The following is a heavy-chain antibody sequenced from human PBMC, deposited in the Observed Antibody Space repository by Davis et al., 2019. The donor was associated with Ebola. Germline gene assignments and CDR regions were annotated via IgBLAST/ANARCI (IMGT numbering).Heavy chain of an antibody. D-gene: IGHD3-16*01. Sequence: PGGSLRLSCAASGFTFSTYPIHWVRQAPGKGLQWVSGINDIGGNPQHADSEKGRFTISRDNSKNMLFLQMNSLRVEDTAVYYCAREMRGLGALDLWGQGTMVAVSS. V-gene: IGHV3-23*01. CDR3: AREMRGLGALDL. J-gene: IGHJ3*01. CDR2: INDIGGNP. CDR1: GFTFSTYP.